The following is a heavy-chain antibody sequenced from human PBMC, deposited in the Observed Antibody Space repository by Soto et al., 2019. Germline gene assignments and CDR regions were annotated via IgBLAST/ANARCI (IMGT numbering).Heavy chain of an antibody. CDR3: ASAGLPGSLVDC. D-gene: IGHD1-20*01. V-gene: IGHV4-30-4*01. J-gene: IGHJ4*02. CDR1: GASISSGDNS. Sequence: QVQLQESGPGLVKPSQTLSLTCTVSGASISSGDNSWSWIRQPPGSSLEWIGYIYHTGRTYYNPSHESRLSISVDTSQNQCSLRLSSVTAADTAVYYCASAGLPGSLVDCLGQGTLVTVSS. CDR2: IYHTGRT.